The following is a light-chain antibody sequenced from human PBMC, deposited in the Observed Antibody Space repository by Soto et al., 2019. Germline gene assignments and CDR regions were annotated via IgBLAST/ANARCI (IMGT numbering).Light chain of an antibody. J-gene: IGLJ2*01. CDR3: SSYTSSSTLGV. CDR2: DVS. Sequence: QSVLTQPASVSGSPGQSITISCTGTSSDVGGYNYVSWYQQHPGKAPKLMIYDVSNRPSGVSNRFSGSKSVNTASLTISGLQAEDEADYYCSSYTSSSTLGVFGRGTKLTVL. CDR1: SSDVGGYNY. V-gene: IGLV2-14*01.